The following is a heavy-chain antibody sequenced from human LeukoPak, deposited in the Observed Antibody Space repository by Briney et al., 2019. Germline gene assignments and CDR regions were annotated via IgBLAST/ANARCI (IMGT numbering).Heavy chain of an antibody. J-gene: IGHJ4*02. V-gene: IGHV3-30*04. Sequence: GGSLRLSCAASGFTFSDYAMHWVRRAPGKGLEWVAVIFYDGSTKYYADSVKGRFTISRDNSENTLFLQMDSLRTGDTALYYCARDPRGPSGYDTISRDTFDDWGQGTLVTVSS. D-gene: IGHD2-8*01. CDR1: GFTFSDYA. CDR3: ARDPRGPSGYDTISRDTFDD. CDR2: IFYDGSTK.